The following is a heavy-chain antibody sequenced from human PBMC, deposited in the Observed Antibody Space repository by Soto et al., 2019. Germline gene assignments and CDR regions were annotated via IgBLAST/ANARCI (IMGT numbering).Heavy chain of an antibody. CDR1: GGSISSGGYY. D-gene: IGHD3-22*01. CDR2: TYYIGST. CDR3: ASWAYDSSDYYFDY. V-gene: IGHV4-31*03. J-gene: IGHJ4*02. Sequence: PSETLSLTCTVSGGSISSGGYYWSWIRQHPGKGLEYIGYTYYIGSTYYNPSLKSRVTISVDTSKNQFSLKLSSVTAADTAVYYCASWAYDSSDYYFDYWGQGTLVTVSS.